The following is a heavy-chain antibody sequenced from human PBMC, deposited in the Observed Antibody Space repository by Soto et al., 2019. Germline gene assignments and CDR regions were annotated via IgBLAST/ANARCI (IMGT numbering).Heavy chain of an antibody. D-gene: IGHD2-21*01. CDR1: WYTFTSYA. J-gene: IGHJ4*02. V-gene: IGHV1-3*01. CDR2: INAGNGNT. Sequence: GAPVKGPCQASWYTFTSYAMDLVRQAPGQRLEWMGWINAGNGNTKYSQKFQGRVTITRDTSASTAYMELSSLRSEDTAVYYCARGLFPFDYWGQGTLVTVSS. CDR3: ARGLFPFDY.